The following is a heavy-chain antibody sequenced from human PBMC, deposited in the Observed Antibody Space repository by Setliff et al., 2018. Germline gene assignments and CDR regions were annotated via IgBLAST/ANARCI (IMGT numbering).Heavy chain of an antibody. J-gene: IGHJ4*02. D-gene: IGHD6-13*01. V-gene: IGHV3-21*01. Sequence: GGSLRLSCAASGFTFSSYSMNWVRQAPGRGLEWVSSISSSSSYIYYADSVKGRFTISRDNAKNSLYLQMNSLRAEDTAVYYCARAGGSWYPEYYFDYWGQGTLVTVSS. CDR3: ARAGGSWYPEYYFDY. CDR2: ISSSSSYI. CDR1: GFTFSSYS.